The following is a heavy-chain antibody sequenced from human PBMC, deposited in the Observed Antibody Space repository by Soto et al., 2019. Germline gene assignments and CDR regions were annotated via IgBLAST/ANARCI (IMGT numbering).Heavy chain of an antibody. D-gene: IGHD4-17*01. Sequence: GESLKISCAASGFTFSSYWMSWVRQAPGKGLEWVANIKQDGSEKYYVDSVKGRFTISRDNAKNSLYLQMNSLRAEDTAVYYCARLSYGDYFDYWGQGTLVTVSS. CDR1: GFTFSSYW. V-gene: IGHV3-7*01. J-gene: IGHJ4*02. CDR3: ARLSYGDYFDY. CDR2: IKQDGSEK.